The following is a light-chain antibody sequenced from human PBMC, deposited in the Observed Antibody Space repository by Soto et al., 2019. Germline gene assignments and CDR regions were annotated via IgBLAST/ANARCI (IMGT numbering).Light chain of an antibody. CDR3: QQYGTSPLT. J-gene: IGKJ3*01. CDR2: GAA. V-gene: IGKV3-20*01. CDR1: QSVYINS. Sequence: EIVLTQSPGTLSLSPGERATLSCRASQSVYINSLAWYQQKPGQPPRLLIYGAATRASDVPDMFSGSGSGADFALTIDRLEPEDFALYYCQQYGTSPLTFGPGTRVD.